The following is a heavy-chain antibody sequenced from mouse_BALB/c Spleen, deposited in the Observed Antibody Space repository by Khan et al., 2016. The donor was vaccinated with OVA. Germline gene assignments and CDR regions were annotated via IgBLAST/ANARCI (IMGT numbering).Heavy chain of an antibody. CDR2: ISYSGST. V-gene: IGHV3-2*02. Sequence: EVQLLESGPGLVKPSQSLSLTCTVTGYSITRDYAWNWIRQFPGNKLEWMGYISYSGSTSYNPSLKSRISITRDTSKNQFFLQLNSVTTEDTATYYCARSIMANWGQGTTLTVSS. CDR1: GYSITRDYA. J-gene: IGHJ2*01. CDR3: ARSIMAN.